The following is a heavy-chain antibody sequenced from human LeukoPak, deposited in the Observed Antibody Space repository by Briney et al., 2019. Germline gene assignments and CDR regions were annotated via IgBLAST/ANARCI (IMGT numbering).Heavy chain of an antibody. CDR1: GGSFSGYY. D-gene: IGHD2-15*01. Sequence: SETLSLTCAVYGGSFSGYYWSWIRQPPGKGLEWIGEINHSGSTNYNPSLKSRVTISVDTSKNQFSLKLSSVTAADTAVYYCARGPWDIVVVVAATGWFDPWGQETLVTVSS. J-gene: IGHJ5*02. CDR3: ARGPWDIVVVVAATGWFDP. CDR2: INHSGST. V-gene: IGHV4-34*01.